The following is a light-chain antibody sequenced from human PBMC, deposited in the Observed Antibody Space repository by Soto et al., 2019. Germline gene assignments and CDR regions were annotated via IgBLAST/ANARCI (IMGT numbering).Light chain of an antibody. J-gene: IGLJ3*02. Sequence: QSALTQPASVSGSPGQSITISCTGTSSDVGSYNVVSWYQQHPGKGPKLMIYEGSKRPSGVSNRFSGSKSGNTASLTISGLQAEDEADYYCCSYAGSSTFVFGGGTKLTGL. CDR2: EGS. CDR3: CSYAGSSTFV. V-gene: IGLV2-23*01. CDR1: SSDVGSYNV.